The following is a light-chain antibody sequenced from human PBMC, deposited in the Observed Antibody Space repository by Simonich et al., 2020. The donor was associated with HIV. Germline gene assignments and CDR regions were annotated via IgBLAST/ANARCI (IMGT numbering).Light chain of an antibody. V-gene: IGKV4-1*01. Sequence: DIVMTQSPDSLAVSLGERATINCKSSQTFLYSSNNKNYLAWYQQKPGQPPKLLIYWASTRQAGVPDRFSGSGSGTEFTLTISSLQPDDFATYYCQQYNSYWTFGQGTKVEIK. CDR1: QTFLYSSNNKNY. CDR3: QQYNSYWT. CDR2: WAS. J-gene: IGKJ1*01.